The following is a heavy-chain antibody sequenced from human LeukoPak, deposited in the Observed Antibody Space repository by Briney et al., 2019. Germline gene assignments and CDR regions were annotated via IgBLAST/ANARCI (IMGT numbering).Heavy chain of an antibody. CDR1: GFTFSSYS. J-gene: IGHJ4*02. CDR2: ISSSSRYI. Sequence: GGSLRLSCAASGFTFSSYSMNWVRQAPGKGLEWVSSISSSSRYIYYADSVKGRFTISRDNAKNSLFLQMNSLRAEDTAVYYCAREALYDSSGSPLGYWGQGTLVTVSS. D-gene: IGHD3-22*01. V-gene: IGHV3-21*01. CDR3: AREALYDSSGSPLGY.